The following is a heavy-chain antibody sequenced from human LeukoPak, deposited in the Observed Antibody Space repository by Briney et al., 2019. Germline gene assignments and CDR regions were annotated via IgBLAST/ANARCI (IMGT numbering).Heavy chain of an antibody. CDR2: INPNSGGT. D-gene: IGHD3-10*01. Sequence: ASVKVSCKASGYTFTGYYMHWVRQAPGQGFEWMGWINPNSGGTNYAQKFQGRVTMTRDTSISTAYMELSRLRSDDTAVYYCAKGEITMVRGVTTDYWGQGTLVTVSS. V-gene: IGHV1-2*02. CDR3: AKGEITMVRGVTTDY. J-gene: IGHJ4*02. CDR1: GYTFTGYY.